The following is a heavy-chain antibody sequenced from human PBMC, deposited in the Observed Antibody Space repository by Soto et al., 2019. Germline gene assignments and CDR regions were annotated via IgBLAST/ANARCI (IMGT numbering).Heavy chain of an antibody. D-gene: IGHD1-26*01. V-gene: IGHV1-46*01. Sequence: ASVKVSCKAPADTFTSYYIHWVRQAPGHGLEWMGIINPNGGSTRFAQTFQGRVTMTRDTSTSTVYMELSSLRSEDTAVYYCARRGSYLPYYYYGMDVWGQGTTVTVS. J-gene: IGHJ6*02. CDR2: INPNGGST. CDR3: ARRGSYLPYYYYGMDV. CDR1: ADTFTSYY.